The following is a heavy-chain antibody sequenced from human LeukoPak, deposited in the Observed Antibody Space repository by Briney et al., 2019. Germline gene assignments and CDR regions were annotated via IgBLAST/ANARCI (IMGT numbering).Heavy chain of an antibody. V-gene: IGHV3-53*01. Sequence: PGGSLRLSCAASGFTVSSNYMSWVRQAPGKGLEWVSVIYSGGSTYYADSVKGRFTISRDNSKNTLYLQMNSLRAGDTAVYYCARSFGEFGNGFDIWGQGTVVTVSS. CDR3: ARSFGEFGNGFDI. CDR2: IYSGGST. CDR1: GFTVSSNY. D-gene: IGHD3-10*01. J-gene: IGHJ3*02.